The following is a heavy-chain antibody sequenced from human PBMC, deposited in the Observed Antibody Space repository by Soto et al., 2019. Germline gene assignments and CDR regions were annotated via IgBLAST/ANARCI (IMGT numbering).Heavy chain of an antibody. Sequence: QVQLVQSGTEVKKTGSSVKVSCKASGGTFSTFGISWVRQAPGQGLEWMGGIIPFFGTARYSQKFEDRITITADESTNTVYMDLRSLTSEDTAICYCAKSAPMDAGDKYYYDFWGQGALVTVSS. CDR1: GGTFSTFG. CDR3: AKSAPMDAGDKYYYDF. V-gene: IGHV1-69*01. J-gene: IGHJ4*02. CDR2: IIPFFGTA. D-gene: IGHD4-17*01.